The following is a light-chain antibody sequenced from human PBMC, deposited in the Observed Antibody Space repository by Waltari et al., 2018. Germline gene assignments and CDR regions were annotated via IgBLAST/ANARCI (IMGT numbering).Light chain of an antibody. CDR1: SGHSSNI. J-gene: IGLJ3*02. Sequence: QLVLTQSPSASASLGDSVKLTCTLSSGHSSNIIAWLQQQPTKDPRYLMKVNSDGSHTKGDDIPVRFSGASSGAERYLTISSLQSEDEADYYCQTGGHGTWVFGGGTKLTVL. V-gene: IGLV4-69*01. CDR3: QTGGHGTWV. CDR2: VNSDGSH.